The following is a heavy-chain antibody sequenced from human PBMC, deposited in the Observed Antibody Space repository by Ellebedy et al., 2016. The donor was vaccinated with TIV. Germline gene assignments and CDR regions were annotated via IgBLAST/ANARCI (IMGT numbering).Heavy chain of an antibody. Sequence: AASVKVSCKASGYTFTSYYMHWVRQAPRQGLEWMGIINPTIGSTTYAQKFQGRVTMTSDTSTSTVYMELSSLKSEDTAVYYCARVPSYSSGYDLDHWGQGTLVTVSS. CDR3: ARVPSYSSGYDLDH. D-gene: IGHD5-18*01. CDR1: GYTFTSYY. J-gene: IGHJ4*02. V-gene: IGHV1-46*01. CDR2: INPTIGST.